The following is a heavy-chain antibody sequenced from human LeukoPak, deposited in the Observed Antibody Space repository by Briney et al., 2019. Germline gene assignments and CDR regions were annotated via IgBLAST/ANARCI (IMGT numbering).Heavy chain of an antibody. CDR3: ARQVETAMILPESYFDY. Sequence: GESLKISCKGSGYSFTNYWIHWVRQMPGKGLGWMGIIYPGDSDTRYSPSFQGQVTISADKSISTAYLQWSSLKASDTAMYYCARQVETAMILPESYFDYWGQGTLVTVSS. CDR1: GYSFTNYW. V-gene: IGHV5-51*01. J-gene: IGHJ4*02. CDR2: IYPGDSDT. D-gene: IGHD5-18*01.